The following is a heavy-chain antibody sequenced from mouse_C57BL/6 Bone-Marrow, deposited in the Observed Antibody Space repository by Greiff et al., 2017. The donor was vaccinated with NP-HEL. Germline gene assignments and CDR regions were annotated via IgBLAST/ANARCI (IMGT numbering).Heavy chain of an antibody. CDR3: TTDDGYFWYFDV. J-gene: IGHJ1*03. CDR1: GFNIKDDY. CDR2: IDPENGDT. D-gene: IGHD2-3*01. V-gene: IGHV14-4*01. Sequence: VQLKESEAELVRPGASVKLSCTASGFNIKDDYMHWVKQRPEQGLEWIGWIDPENGDTEYDSKFQGKATITADTSSNTAYLQLSSLTSEDTAVYYCTTDDGYFWYFDVWGTGTTVTVSS.